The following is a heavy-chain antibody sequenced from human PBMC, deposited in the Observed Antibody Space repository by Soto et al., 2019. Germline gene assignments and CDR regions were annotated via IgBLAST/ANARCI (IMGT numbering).Heavy chain of an antibody. Sequence: SETLSLTCTVSGGSISSSYWTWIRQPPGKGLEWVGYIYYTGSTNYNPSLKSRVTISVDMSKNQFSLKLSSVTAADTAVYYCARNFGASYYDFWSGLYYMDVWGKGTTVTVS. CDR3: ARNFGASYYDFWSGLYYMDV. D-gene: IGHD3-3*01. V-gene: IGHV4-59*01. CDR2: IYYTGST. J-gene: IGHJ6*03. CDR1: GGSISSSY.